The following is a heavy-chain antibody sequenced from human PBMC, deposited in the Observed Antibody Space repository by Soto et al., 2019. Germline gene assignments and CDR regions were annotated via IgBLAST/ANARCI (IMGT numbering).Heavy chain of an antibody. CDR2: ISYDGRNK. J-gene: IGHJ6*02. CDR1: GFTFSSYG. Sequence: GGSLRLSCAASGFTFSSYGMHWVRQAPGKGLEWVAVISYDGRNKYYADAVKGRFTISRDSSKNTLYLQMSSLRAEDTAVYYCVKDGSSGWPYFYDMDVWGQGTTVTVSS. V-gene: IGHV3-30*18. D-gene: IGHD6-19*01. CDR3: VKDGSSGWPYFYDMDV.